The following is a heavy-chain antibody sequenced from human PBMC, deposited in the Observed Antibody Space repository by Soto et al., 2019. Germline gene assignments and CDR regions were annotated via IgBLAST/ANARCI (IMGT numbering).Heavy chain of an antibody. Sequence: QVQLVQSGAEVKKPGASVKVSCKASGYTFTTYFIHWVRQAPGQGLEWMGLINPSGGSKSYAQKFRGRVTMTRDTSTSTVYMELSSLRSEDTAVYYCTSGIDTASAWYFDLWGRGTLVTVSS. CDR1: GYTFTTYF. J-gene: IGHJ2*01. D-gene: IGHD5-18*01. CDR2: INPSGGSK. V-gene: IGHV1-46*03. CDR3: TSGIDTASAWYFDL.